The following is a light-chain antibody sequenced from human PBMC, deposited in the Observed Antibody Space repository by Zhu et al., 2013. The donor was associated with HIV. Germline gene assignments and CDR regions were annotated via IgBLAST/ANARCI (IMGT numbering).Light chain of an antibody. V-gene: IGKV3-11*01. CDR2: DAS. CDR3: QQRNNWPPIFT. CDR1: QSVGKY. J-gene: IGKJ3*01. Sequence: DIVLTQSPGTLSLSPGERATLSCRASQSVGKYLAWYQQKPGQAPRLLIYDASNRATGIPARFSGTGSRTDFTLTISSLEPEDFAVYYCQQRNNWPPIFTFGPGTRVDIK.